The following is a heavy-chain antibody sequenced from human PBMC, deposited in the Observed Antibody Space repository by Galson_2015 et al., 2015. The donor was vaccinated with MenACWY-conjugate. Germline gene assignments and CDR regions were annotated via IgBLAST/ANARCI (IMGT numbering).Heavy chain of an antibody. V-gene: IGHV3-23*01. Sequence: SLRLSCAASGFPFSSYAMGWVRQAPGKGLEWVSDISGGGHTTFYEDSVKGRFTISRDNSKNTLYLQMNSLRAEDTATYFCARDVRGVDSSSSPHWGQGTLGTVSS. CDR3: ARDVRGVDSSSSPH. CDR2: ISGGGHTT. J-gene: IGHJ1*01. CDR1: GFPFSSYA. D-gene: IGHD6-6*01.